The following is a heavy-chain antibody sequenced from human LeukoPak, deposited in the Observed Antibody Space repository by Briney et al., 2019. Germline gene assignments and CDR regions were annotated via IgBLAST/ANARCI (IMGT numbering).Heavy chain of an antibody. CDR1: GYTFTGYY. Sequence: AASVKVSCKTSGYTFTGYYMHWVRQAPGQGLEWMGWINPNSGGTNYAQKFQGRVTMTRDTSISTAYMELSRLRSDDTAVYYCARAVQYGGDYMALGYWGQGTLVTVSS. CDR2: INPNSGGT. V-gene: IGHV1-2*02. D-gene: IGHD2-21*01. J-gene: IGHJ4*02. CDR3: ARAVQYGGDYMALGY.